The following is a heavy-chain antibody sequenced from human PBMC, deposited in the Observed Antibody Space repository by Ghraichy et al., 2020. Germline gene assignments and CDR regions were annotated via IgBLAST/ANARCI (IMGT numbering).Heavy chain of an antibody. Sequence: GGSLRLSCAASGFTFSSYAMSWVRQTPGKGLEWVSSIINSGGTTYYADSVKGRFTISRDNSKNTLYLQMNSLRAEDTAVYYCARVSGVYKVDYWGQGTLVTFSS. J-gene: IGHJ4*02. CDR3: ARVSGVYKVDY. CDR2: IINSGGTT. V-gene: IGHV3-23*01. D-gene: IGHD1-26*01. CDR1: GFTFSSYA.